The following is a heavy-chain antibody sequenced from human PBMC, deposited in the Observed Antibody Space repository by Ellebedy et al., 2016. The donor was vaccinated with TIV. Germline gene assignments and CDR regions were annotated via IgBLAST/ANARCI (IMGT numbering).Heavy chain of an antibody. CDR2: INPTAGST. Sequence: AASVKVSCKASGYTFTSYYMHWVRQAPGRGLEWMGIINPTAGSTSIAQQFQGRVTMTSDTYTRTVYMELSSLRSEDTAVYYCARAPSVDPHMDVWGQGTTVTVSS. J-gene: IGHJ6*02. V-gene: IGHV1-46*01. D-gene: IGHD6-19*01. CDR3: ARAPSVDPHMDV. CDR1: GYTFTSYY.